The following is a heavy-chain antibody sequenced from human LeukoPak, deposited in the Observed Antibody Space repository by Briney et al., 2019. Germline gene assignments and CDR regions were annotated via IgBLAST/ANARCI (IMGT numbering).Heavy chain of an antibody. V-gene: IGHV1-46*01. CDR1: GYTLTGYY. Sequence: ASVKVSCKASGYTLTGYYMHWVRQAPGQGLEWMGIINPSGGSTSYAQKFQGRVTMTRDTSTSTVYMELSSLRSEDTAVYYCARRDRRGFNWFDPWGQGTLVTVSS. CDR2: INPSGGST. CDR3: ARRDRRGFNWFDP. D-gene: IGHD5-12*01. J-gene: IGHJ5*02.